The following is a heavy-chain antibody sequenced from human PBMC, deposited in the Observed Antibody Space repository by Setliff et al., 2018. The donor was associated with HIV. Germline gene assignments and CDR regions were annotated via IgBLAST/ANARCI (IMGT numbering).Heavy chain of an antibody. D-gene: IGHD1-1*01. CDR1: GDSVSSRSYY. J-gene: IGHJ4*02. Sequence: PSETLSLTCTVSGDSVSSRSYYWSWIRQPPGKGLEWIGYIYYSGSTNYNPSLKSRVTISVDTSKNHFSLKLRSVTAADTAVYYCAQLGMVDDFDYWGQGTLVTRLL. CDR3: AQLGMVDDFDY. CDR2: IYYSGST. V-gene: IGHV4-61*03.